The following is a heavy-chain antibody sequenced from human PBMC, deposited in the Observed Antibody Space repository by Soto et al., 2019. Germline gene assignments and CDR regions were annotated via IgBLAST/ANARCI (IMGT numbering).Heavy chain of an antibody. CDR1: GGSISSGGYY. J-gene: IGHJ5*02. V-gene: IGHV4-31*03. CDR3: ARSIDP. CDR2: IYYSGST. Sequence: QVHLQESGPGLVKPSQTLSLTCTVSGGSISSGGYYWSWIRQHPGKGLEWIGYIYYSGSTYYNPTLNLRVTTSVATSKNHFSLKLSSVTAADTAVYYCARSIDPWGQGTLDTFSS.